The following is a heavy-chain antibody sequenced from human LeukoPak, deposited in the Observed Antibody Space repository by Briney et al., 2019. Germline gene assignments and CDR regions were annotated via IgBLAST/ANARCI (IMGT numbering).Heavy chain of an antibody. CDR1: GFTFSSYS. D-gene: IGHD5-24*01. CDR3: AKDPRDMTGYFDY. J-gene: IGHJ4*02. Sequence: GGSLRLSCAASGFTFSSYSMNWVRQAPGQGLEWLSYISTSGTTTHYADSVKGRFTISRDNSKNTLYLQMNSLRAEDTAVYYCAKDPRDMTGYFDYWGQGTLVTVSS. CDR2: ISTSGTTT. V-gene: IGHV3-48*01.